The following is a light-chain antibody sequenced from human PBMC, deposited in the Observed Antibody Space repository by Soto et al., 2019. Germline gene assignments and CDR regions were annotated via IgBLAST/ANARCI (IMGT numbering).Light chain of an antibody. CDR3: SSFTSSITYV. Sequence: QSVLTQPASVPGSPGQSITISCTGTSSDVGGYNSVSWYRQDPGKAPKLMIYDVTNRPSGASNRFSGSKSGNTASLTISGLQAEDEADYYCSSFTSSITYVFGTGTKVTV. V-gene: IGLV2-14*01. CDR2: DVT. CDR1: SSDVGGYNS. J-gene: IGLJ1*01.